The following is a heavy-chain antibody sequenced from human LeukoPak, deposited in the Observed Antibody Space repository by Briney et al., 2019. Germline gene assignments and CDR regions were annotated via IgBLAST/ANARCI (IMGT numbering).Heavy chain of an antibody. CDR2: ISSSGSTI. CDR3: ARDYSSWFPFDY. CDR1: GYSISSGYY. Sequence: LSLTCTVSGYSISSGYYWGWIRQAPGKGLEWVSYISSSGSTIYYADSVKGRFTISRDNAKNSLYLQMNSLRAEDTAVYYCARDYSSWFPFDYWGQGTLVTVSS. J-gene: IGHJ4*02. D-gene: IGHD6-13*01. V-gene: IGHV3-11*04.